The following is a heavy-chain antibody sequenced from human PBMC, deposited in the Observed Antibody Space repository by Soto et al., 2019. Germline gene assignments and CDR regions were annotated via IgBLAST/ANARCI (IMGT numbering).Heavy chain of an antibody. Sequence: QVQLQQWGAGLLKPSETLSLTCAVYGGSFSGYYWSWIRQPPGKGLEWIGEINHSGSTNYNPSLKSRVTISVDTYKNQFSLKLSSVTAADTAVYYCARGARGYDYVWGSYRYFDYWGQGTLVTVSS. CDR3: ARGARGYDYVWGSYRYFDY. CDR1: GGSFSGYY. V-gene: IGHV4-34*01. CDR2: INHSGST. J-gene: IGHJ4*02. D-gene: IGHD3-16*02.